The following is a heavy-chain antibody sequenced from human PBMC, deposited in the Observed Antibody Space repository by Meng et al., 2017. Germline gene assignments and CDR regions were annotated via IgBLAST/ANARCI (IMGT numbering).Heavy chain of an antibody. D-gene: IGHD6-6*01. J-gene: IGHJ5*02. Sequence: QWQLQQWGAGLLMPSATLSLTGAVYGGSFSGYYWSWIRQPPGKGLEWIGEINHSGSTNYNPSLKSRVTISVDTSKNQFSLKLSSVTAADTAVYYCARRRGGSSDWFDPWGQGTLVTVSS. CDR3: ARRRGGSSDWFDP. V-gene: IGHV4-34*01. CDR2: INHSGST. CDR1: GGSFSGYY.